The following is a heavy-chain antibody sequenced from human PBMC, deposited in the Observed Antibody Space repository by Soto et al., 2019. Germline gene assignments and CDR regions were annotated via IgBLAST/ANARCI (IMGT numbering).Heavy chain of an antibody. CDR2: ISSNGGST. J-gene: IGHJ4*02. V-gene: IGHV3-64*01. Sequence: GGSLRLSCAASGFTFSSYAMHWVRQAPGKGLEYVSAISSNGGSTYYANSVKGRFTISRDNSKNTLYLQMGSLRAEDMAVYYCATERSDYGYRHWGQGTLVTVSS. CDR3: ATERSDYGYRH. D-gene: IGHD4-17*01. CDR1: GFTFSSYA.